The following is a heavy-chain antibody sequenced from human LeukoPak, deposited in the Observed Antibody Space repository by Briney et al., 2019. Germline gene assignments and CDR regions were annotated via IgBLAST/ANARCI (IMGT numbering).Heavy chain of an antibody. CDR1: GFTFSNYP. D-gene: IGHD5-18*01. V-gene: IGHV3-48*04. CDR2: ISRSSSPI. CDR3: ARVRYNSGYIFDY. Sequence: GGSLRLSCAASGFTFSNYPMNWVRQTPGKRLQWISYISRSSSPIYYADSVRGRFTISRDNAKNSLFLQMNSLRAEDTAVYYCARVRYNSGYIFDYWGQGALVTVSS. J-gene: IGHJ4*02.